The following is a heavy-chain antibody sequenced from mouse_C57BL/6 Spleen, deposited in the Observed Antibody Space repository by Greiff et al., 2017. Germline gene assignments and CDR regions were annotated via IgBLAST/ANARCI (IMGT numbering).Heavy chain of an antibody. CDR1: GYTFTSYW. CDR2: INPSSGYT. Sequence: LVESGAELAKPGASVKLSCKASGYTFTSYWMHWVKQRPGQGLEWIGYINPSSGYTKYNQKFKDKATLTADKSSITAYMQLSSLTYEDSAVYYCASGDPMDYWGQGTSVTVSS. V-gene: IGHV1-7*01. J-gene: IGHJ4*01. CDR3: ASGDPMDY.